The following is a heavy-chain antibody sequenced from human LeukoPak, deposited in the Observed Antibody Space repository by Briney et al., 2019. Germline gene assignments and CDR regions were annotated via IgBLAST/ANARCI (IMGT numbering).Heavy chain of an antibody. J-gene: IGHJ2*01. CDR2: IYYSGST. Sequence: PSETLSLTCTVSGGSISSSSYSWGWIRQPPGKGLEWIGSIYYSGSTYYNPSLKSRVTISVDTSKNQCSLKLTSVSAADTAVYYCARLKLGAYFDLWGRGTLVTVSS. CDR3: ARLKLGAYFDL. V-gene: IGHV4-39*01. D-gene: IGHD3-16*01. CDR1: GGSISSSSYS.